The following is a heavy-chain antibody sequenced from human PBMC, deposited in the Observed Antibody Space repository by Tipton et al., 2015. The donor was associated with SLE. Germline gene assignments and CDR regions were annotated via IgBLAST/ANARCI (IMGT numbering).Heavy chain of an antibody. J-gene: IGHJ4*02. Sequence: SLRLSCAASGFTFSSHEMNWVRQAPGKGLEWVSYISTSGSTIYYADSVKGRFTISRDNAKNSLYLQMNSLRAEDTAVYYCARDELSGYSYGYLTVDYWGQGTLVTVSS. CDR1: GFTFSSHE. V-gene: IGHV3-48*03. CDR3: ARDELSGYSYGYLTVDY. CDR2: ISTSGSTI. D-gene: IGHD5-18*01.